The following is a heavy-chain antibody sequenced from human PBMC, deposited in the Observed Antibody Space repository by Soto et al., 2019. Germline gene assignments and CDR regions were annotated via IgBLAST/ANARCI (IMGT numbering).Heavy chain of an antibody. V-gene: IGHV4-59*01. CDR1: GGSISSYY. CDR2: IYYSGST. J-gene: IGHJ6*02. Sequence: SETLSLTCTVSGGSISSYYWSWIRQPPGEGLEWIGYIYYSGSTNYNPSLKSRVTISVDTSKNQFSLKLSSVTAADTAVYYCARERVAGSYYYYGMDVWGQGTTVTVSS. D-gene: IGHD3-3*01. CDR3: ARERVAGSYYYYGMDV.